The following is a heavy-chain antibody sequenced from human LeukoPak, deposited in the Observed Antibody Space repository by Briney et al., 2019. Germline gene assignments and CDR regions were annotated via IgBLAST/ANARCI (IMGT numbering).Heavy chain of an antibody. J-gene: IGHJ5*02. V-gene: IGHV4-59*01. CDR1: GGSISSYY. CDR2: IYYSGST. CDR3: ARGSGSYVGDWFDP. Sequence: SETLSLTCTVSGGSISSYYWSWIRQPPGKGLEWIGYIYYSGSTNYNPSLKSRVTISVDTSKNQFSLKLSSVTAADTAVYYCARGSGSYVGDWFDPWGQGTLVTVSS. D-gene: IGHD1-26*01.